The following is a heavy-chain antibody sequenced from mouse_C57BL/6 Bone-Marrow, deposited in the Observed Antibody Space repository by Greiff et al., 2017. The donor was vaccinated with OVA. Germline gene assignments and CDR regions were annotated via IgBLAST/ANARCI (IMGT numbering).Heavy chain of an antibody. Sequence: VKVEESGPGLVQPSQSLSITCTVSGFSLTSYGVHWVRQSPGKGLEWLGVIWRGGSTDYNAAFMSRLSITKDNSKSQVFFKMNSLQADDTAIYYCAKPGTVVDYYAMDYWGQGTSVTVSS. D-gene: IGHD1-1*02. CDR3: AKPGTVVDYYAMDY. V-gene: IGHV2-5*01. CDR1: GFSLTSYG. CDR2: IWRGGST. J-gene: IGHJ4*01.